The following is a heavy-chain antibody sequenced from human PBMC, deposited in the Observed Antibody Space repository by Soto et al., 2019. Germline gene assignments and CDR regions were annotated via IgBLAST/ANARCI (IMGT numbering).Heavy chain of an antibody. CDR1: GYTFTSYD. D-gene: IGHD2-2*01. Sequence: QVQLVQSGAEVKKPGASVKVSCKASGYTFTSYDIYWVRQATGQGLEWMGWMNPNSGNTGYAQKFQGRVTMTRNTSISTAYMELSSLRSEDTAVYYCARGRVVLVPAAPFYYYYGMDVWGQGTTVTVSS. J-gene: IGHJ6*02. CDR3: ARGRVVLVPAAPFYYYYGMDV. V-gene: IGHV1-8*01. CDR2: MNPNSGNT.